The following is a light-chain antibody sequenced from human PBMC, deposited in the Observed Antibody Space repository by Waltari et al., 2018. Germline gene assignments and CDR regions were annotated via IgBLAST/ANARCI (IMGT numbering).Light chain of an antibody. J-gene: IGKJ3*01. V-gene: IGKV1-5*03. CDR1: QSISSW. CDR3: QHYNSPIT. Sequence: DIQMTQSPSTLSASVGDRVTIPCPASQSISSWLAWYQQKPGKAPKLLIYKASSLESGVPSRFSGSGSGTEFTLTISSLQPDDFASYYCQHYNSPITFGPGTKVDIK. CDR2: KAS.